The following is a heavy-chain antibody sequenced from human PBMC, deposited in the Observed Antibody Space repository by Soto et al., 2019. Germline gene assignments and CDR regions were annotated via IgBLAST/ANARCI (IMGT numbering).Heavy chain of an antibody. D-gene: IGHD3-10*01. V-gene: IGHV1-8*01. CDR3: ARMFYYGSETNIDWFDP. CDR2: VSPNNGHT. J-gene: IGHJ5*02. CDR1: GYTFTSYG. Sequence: ASVKVSCKASGYTFTSYGINWVRQAPGQGLEWMGWVSPNNGHTGYAQRFQGRVTMTRDTSISTAYMELSSLTSDDTAVYYCARMFYYGSETNIDWFDPWGQGTPVTVSS.